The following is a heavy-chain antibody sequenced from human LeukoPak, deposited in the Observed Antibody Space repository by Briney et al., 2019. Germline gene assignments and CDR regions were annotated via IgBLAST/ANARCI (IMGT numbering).Heavy chain of an antibody. D-gene: IGHD1-1*01. Sequence: GGSLRLSCAASGFTFSSYEMNWVRQAPGKGLEWVSCISSSGSTIYYADSVKGRFTISRDNAKNSLYLQMNSLRAEDTAVYYCARAEGLERPDYWGQGTLVTVSS. V-gene: IGHV3-48*03. CDR3: ARAEGLERPDY. J-gene: IGHJ4*02. CDR2: ISSSGSTI. CDR1: GFTFSSYE.